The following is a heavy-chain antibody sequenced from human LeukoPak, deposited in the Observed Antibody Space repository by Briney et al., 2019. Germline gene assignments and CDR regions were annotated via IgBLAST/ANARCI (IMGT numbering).Heavy chain of an antibody. CDR3: ASFLV. D-gene: IGHD3-3*02. V-gene: IGHV3-30*04. Sequence: GGSLRLSCAASGFTFSSYAMHWVRQAPGKGLEWVAVISYDGSNKYYADSVKGRFTISRDNSKNTLYLQMNSLRAEDTAVYYCASFLVWGQGTLDTDSS. CDR1: GFTFSSYA. J-gene: IGHJ4*02. CDR2: ISYDGSNK.